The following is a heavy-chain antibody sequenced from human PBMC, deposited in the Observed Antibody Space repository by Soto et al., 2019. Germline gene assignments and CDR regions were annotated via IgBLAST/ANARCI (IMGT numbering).Heavy chain of an antibody. D-gene: IGHD3-10*01. CDR3: VRELNGDFYY. Sequence: QVQLLQSGAAVRQPGASVKVSCKASGYSFTTYGMSWVRQAPGKGLEYMGWINGYGHGAKYVQRFQVRFSMTTDTSTNKVYMDLRSLTPNDTAVYYCVRELNGDFYYWGQGTVVIGSP. CDR1: GYSFTTYG. V-gene: IGHV1-18*01. CDR2: INGYGHGA. J-gene: IGHJ4*02.